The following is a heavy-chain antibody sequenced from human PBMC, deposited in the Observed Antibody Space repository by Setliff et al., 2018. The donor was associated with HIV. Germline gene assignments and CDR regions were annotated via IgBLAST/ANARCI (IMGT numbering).Heavy chain of an antibody. D-gene: IGHD2-21*01. CDR3: ARHNCGTTGGAARFDY. Sequence: ASVKVSCKASGYKFTSYYIHWVRQAPGQGLEWMGIINPSIVSTTYAEKFQGRVAMTRDTSTGTVYMELSSLKSEDTAVYYCARHNCGTTGGAARFDYWGQGTLVTVSS. CDR2: INPSIVST. J-gene: IGHJ4*02. CDR1: GYKFTSYY. V-gene: IGHV1-46*01.